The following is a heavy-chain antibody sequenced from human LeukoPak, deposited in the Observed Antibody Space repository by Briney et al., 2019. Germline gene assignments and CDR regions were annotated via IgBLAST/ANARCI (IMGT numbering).Heavy chain of an antibody. D-gene: IGHD3-22*01. Sequence: PGGSLRLSCAAPGLTFSSYAMNWVRQAPGKGLEWVAVISSDGSNKFYADSVKGQFTVSRDNSKNTLYLQMNSLRVEDTAVYYCARDNDPDYSSSPGWFDSWGQGTLVTVSS. CDR1: GLTFSSYA. V-gene: IGHV3-30-3*01. CDR2: ISSDGSNK. CDR3: ARDNDPDYSSSPGWFDS. J-gene: IGHJ5*01.